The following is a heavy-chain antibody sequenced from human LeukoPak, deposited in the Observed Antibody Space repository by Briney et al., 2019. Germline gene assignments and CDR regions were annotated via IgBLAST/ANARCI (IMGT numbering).Heavy chain of an antibody. CDR3: ARVELAPYYYYMDV. J-gene: IGHJ6*03. CDR2: ISSSGSTI. CDR1: GFSISSYE. D-gene: IGHD1-7*01. V-gene: IGHV3-48*03. Sequence: PGGXLRLSCAASGFSISSYEMSWVRQAPGKGLEGVSYISSSGSTIYYADSVKGRFTISRDNAKNSLYLRMNSLRAEDTAVYYCARVELAPYYYYMDVWGKGTTVTVSS.